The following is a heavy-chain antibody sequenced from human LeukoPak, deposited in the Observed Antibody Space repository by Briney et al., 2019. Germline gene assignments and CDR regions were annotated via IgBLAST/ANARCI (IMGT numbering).Heavy chain of an antibody. J-gene: IGHJ4*02. V-gene: IGHV4-59*01. CDR1: GGSISSYY. CDR3: ARPFSSGWYPYSIGGLWFDY. CDR2: IYYTGST. D-gene: IGHD6-19*01. Sequence: SETLSLTCTVSGGSISSYYWSWIRQPPGKGLEWIGYIYYTGSTKYNPSLKSRVTISVATSKNQFSLKLSSVTAADTAVYYCARPFSSGWYPYSIGGLWFDYWGQGTLVTVSS.